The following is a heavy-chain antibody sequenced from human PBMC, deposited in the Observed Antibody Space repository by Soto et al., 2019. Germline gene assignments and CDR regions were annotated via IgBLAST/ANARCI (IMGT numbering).Heavy chain of an antibody. V-gene: IGHV1-3*01. CDR1: GYTFTSYA. D-gene: IGHD1-1*01. J-gene: IGHJ6*02. Sequence: GASVKVSCKASGYTFTSYAMHWVRQAPGQRLEWMGWINAGNGNTKYSQKFQGRVTITRDTSASTAYMELSSLRSEDTAVYYCASHWVRPSPAYYYYGMDFWGQGTTVTVSS. CDR3: ASHWVRPSPAYYYYGMDF. CDR2: INAGNGNT.